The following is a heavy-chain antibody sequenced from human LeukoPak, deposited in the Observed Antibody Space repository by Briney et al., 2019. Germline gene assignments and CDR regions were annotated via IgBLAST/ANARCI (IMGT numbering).Heavy chain of an antibody. CDR3: ATGGWVPYYYYGMDV. V-gene: IGHV1-69*01. CDR2: IIPIFGTA. J-gene: IGHJ6*02. Sequence: ASVKVSCKASGGTFSSYAISWVRQAPGQGLEWMGGIIPIFGTANYAQKFQGRVTITADESTSTAYMELSSLRSEDTAVYYCATGGWVPYYYYGMDVWGQGTTVTVSS. CDR1: GGTFSSYA. D-gene: IGHD3-22*01.